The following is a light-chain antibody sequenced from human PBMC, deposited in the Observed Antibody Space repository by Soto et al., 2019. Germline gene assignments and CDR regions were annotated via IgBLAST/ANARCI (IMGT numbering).Light chain of an antibody. V-gene: IGKV1-5*03. CDR3: QQYNSLSSVS. J-gene: IGKJ4*01. CDR2: MAS. CDR1: QSITNW. Sequence: DIPLTQSPSTLSAYVGDRVTITCRASQSITNWLAWYQQKPGKAPKVLIHMASSLKSGVPSRFSGSGSGTDFTLTITSLQPDDSATYYCQQYNSLSSVSFGGGTKVEI.